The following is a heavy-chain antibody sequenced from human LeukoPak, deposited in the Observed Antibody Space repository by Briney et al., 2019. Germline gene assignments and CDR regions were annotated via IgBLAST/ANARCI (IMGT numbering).Heavy chain of an antibody. J-gene: IGHJ4*02. CDR3: ARQTGSGLFILP. Sequence: SETLSLTCTVSGVSISSSNSYWGWIRQPPGKGLEWIGSIYYTGNTYYNASLKSQVSISIDTSKNQFSLRLTSVTAADTAVYYCARQTGSGLFILPGGQGTLVTVSS. CDR2: IYYTGNT. D-gene: IGHD3/OR15-3a*01. V-gene: IGHV4-39*01. CDR1: GVSISSSNSY.